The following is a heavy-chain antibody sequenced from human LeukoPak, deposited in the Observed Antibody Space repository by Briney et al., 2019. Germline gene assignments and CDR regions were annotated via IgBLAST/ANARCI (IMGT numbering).Heavy chain of an antibody. J-gene: IGHJ4*02. Sequence: GGSLRLSCAASGFTFSSYSMNWVRQAPGKGLEWVSSISSSSSYIYYADSVKGRFTISRDNAKNSLYLQMNSLRAEDTAVYYCARDLYWGSYYFDYLGQGALGTVPS. CDR2: ISSSSSYI. CDR3: ARDLYWGSYYFDY. D-gene: IGHD3-16*01. V-gene: IGHV3-21*01. CDR1: GFTFSSYS.